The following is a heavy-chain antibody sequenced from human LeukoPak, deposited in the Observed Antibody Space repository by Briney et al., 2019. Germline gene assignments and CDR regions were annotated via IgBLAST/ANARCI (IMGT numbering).Heavy chain of an antibody. CDR1: GYTFTSYG. D-gene: IGHD2-2*01. CDR3: AREGPGAFVVVLAAIQYGMDV. CDR2: ISAYNGNT. V-gene: IGHV1-18*01. Sequence: ASVKVSCKASGYTFTSYGISWVRQAPGQGLEWMGWISAYNGNTNYAQKLQGRVTMTTDTSTSTAYMELRSLRSDDTAVYYCAREGPGAFVVVLAAIQYGMDVWGQGTTVTVSS. J-gene: IGHJ6*02.